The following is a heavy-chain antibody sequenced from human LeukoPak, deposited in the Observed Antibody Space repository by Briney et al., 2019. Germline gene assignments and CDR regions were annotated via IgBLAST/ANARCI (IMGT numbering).Heavy chain of an antibody. J-gene: IGHJ5*02. CDR1: GFTFSSYA. Sequence: PGGSLRLSCAASGFTFSSYAMSWVRQAPGKGLEWVLAISGSGGSTYYADSVKGRFTISRDNSKNTLYLQMNSLRAEDTAVYYCAKDRVLVPFGDQVWFDPWGQGTLVTVSS. D-gene: IGHD3-16*01. CDR3: AKDRVLVPFGDQVWFDP. CDR2: ISGSGGST. V-gene: IGHV3-23*01.